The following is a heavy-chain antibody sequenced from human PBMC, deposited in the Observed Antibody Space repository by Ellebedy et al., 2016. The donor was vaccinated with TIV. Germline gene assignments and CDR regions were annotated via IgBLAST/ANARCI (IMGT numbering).Heavy chain of an antibody. D-gene: IGHD4/OR15-4a*01. CDR3: ARGYGDFDY. Sequence: ASVKVSCKASGYTFTGYYMQWVRQAPGQGLEWMGIINPSGGTTRYAQKFQGRVTMTRDKSTSTVYMDLSSLRSDDTAIYYCARGYGDFDYWGQGTLVTVSS. J-gene: IGHJ4*02. V-gene: IGHV1-46*01. CDR1: GYTFTGYY. CDR2: INPSGGTT.